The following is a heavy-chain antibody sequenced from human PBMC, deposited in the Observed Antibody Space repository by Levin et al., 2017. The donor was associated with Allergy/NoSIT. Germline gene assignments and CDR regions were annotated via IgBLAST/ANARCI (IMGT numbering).Heavy chain of an antibody. CDR3: AKPLLEGLDGVVISMAYYYYDYGMDV. CDR1: GFTFSSYA. CDR2: ISGSGGST. Sequence: GESLKISCAASGFTFSSYAMSWVRQAPGKGLEWVSAISGSGGSTYYADSVKGRFTISRDNSKNTLYLQMNSLRAEDTAVYYCAKPLLEGLDGVVISMAYYYYDYGMDVWGQGTTVTVSS. V-gene: IGHV3-23*01. D-gene: IGHD3-3*01. J-gene: IGHJ6*02.